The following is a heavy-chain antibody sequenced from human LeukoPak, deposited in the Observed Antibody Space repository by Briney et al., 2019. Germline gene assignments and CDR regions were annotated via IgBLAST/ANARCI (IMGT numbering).Heavy chain of an antibody. J-gene: IGHJ4*02. CDR2: ISSSGSPI. Sequence: PGGSLRLSCAASGFTLSSYEMNWVRQAPGKGLEWVSYISSSGSPIYYADSVKGRFTVSRDNAKNSLYLQMSSLRAEDTAVYYCARTLAYWGKGTLVAVAT. CDR1: GFTLSSYE. D-gene: IGHD6-13*01. CDR3: ARTLAY. V-gene: IGHV3-48*03.